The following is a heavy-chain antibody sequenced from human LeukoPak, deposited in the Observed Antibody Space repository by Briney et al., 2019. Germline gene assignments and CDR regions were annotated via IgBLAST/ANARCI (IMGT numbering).Heavy chain of an antibody. J-gene: IGHJ4*02. V-gene: IGHV5-10-1*01. CDR2: IDPSDSYT. CDR1: GYSFASYW. Sequence: GESLRISCKGSGYSFASYWISWVRQMPGKGLEWMGRIDPSDSYTNYSPSFQGHVTISADKSIGTAYLQWSSLKASDTAMYYCARRRGYSGYCSGGSCYPSLYYFDYWGQGTLVTVSS. D-gene: IGHD2-15*01. CDR3: ARRRGYSGYCSGGSCYPSLYYFDY.